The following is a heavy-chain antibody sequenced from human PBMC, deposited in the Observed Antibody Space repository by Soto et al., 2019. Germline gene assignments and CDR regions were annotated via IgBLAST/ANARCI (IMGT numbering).Heavy chain of an antibody. D-gene: IGHD3-16*02. CDR1: GFTFSSYG. Sequence: GGSLRLSCAASGFTFSSYGMHWVRQAPGKGLEWVAVISYDGSNKYYADSVKGRFTISRDNSKNTLYLQMNSLRAEDTAVYYCAKDSLSGPPIGGVIANDFDYWGQGTLVTVSS. J-gene: IGHJ4*02. CDR2: ISYDGSNK. V-gene: IGHV3-30*18. CDR3: AKDSLSGPPIGGVIANDFDY.